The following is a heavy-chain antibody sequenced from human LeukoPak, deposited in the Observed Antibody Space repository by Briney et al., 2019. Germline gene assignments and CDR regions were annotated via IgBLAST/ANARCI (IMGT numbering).Heavy chain of an antibody. CDR3: ARGRPHGNDY. D-gene: IGHD4-23*01. V-gene: IGHV3-74*01. CDR1: GFTFSSYW. J-gene: IGHJ4*02. CDR2: IASDGSST. Sequence: GGSLRLSCAASGFTFSSYWMNWVCQAPGKGLVWVSRIASDGSSTTYADSVKGRFSISRDNAKNTLYLQMNSLRVEDTAVYYCARGRPHGNDYWGQGTLVTVSS.